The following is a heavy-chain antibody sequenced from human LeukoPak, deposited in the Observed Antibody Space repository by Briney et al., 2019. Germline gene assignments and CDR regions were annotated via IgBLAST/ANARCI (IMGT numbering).Heavy chain of an antibody. J-gene: IGHJ4*02. CDR3: VPGGSSWFFHY. CDR2: ISGSGGST. V-gene: IGHV3-23*01. CDR1: GFTFSSYA. Sequence: GGSLRLSCAASGFTFSSYAMSWVRQAPGKGLEWVSAISGSGGSTYHADSVKGRFTVSRDNSKRTLFLQMNSLRAEDTALYFCVPGGSSWFFHYWGQGTLVTVSS. D-gene: IGHD6-13*01.